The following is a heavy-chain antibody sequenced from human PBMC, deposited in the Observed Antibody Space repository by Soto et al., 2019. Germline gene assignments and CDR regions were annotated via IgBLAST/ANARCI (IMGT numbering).Heavy chain of an antibody. V-gene: IGHV1-18*01. D-gene: IGHD3-22*01. CDR3: ARDVGYYDSSGYPPSFDY. CDR1: GYTFTSYG. CDR2: ISAYNGNT. Sequence: ASVKVSCKASGYTFTSYGISWVRQAPGQGLEWMGWISAYNGNTNYAQKLQGRVTMTTDTSTSTAYMELRSLRSDDTAVYYWARDVGYYDSSGYPPSFDYWGQGTLVTVSS. J-gene: IGHJ4*02.